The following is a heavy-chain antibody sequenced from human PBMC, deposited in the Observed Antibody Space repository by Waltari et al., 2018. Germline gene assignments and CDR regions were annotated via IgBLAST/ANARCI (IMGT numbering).Heavy chain of an antibody. Sequence: QLQLHESGPGLVKPSETLSLTCQFSGASITSNRHYWGWIRQPPGQGLEWIGTMSYSGATYISPSLKSRVTISRDTSRDQLSLKLDSVTAADTAVYYCATYIGASLGTASFDVWGQGTMVTVSS. V-gene: IGHV4-39*01. CDR3: ATYIGASLGTASFDV. D-gene: IGHD5-12*01. CDR2: MSYSGAT. CDR1: GASITSNRHY. J-gene: IGHJ3*01.